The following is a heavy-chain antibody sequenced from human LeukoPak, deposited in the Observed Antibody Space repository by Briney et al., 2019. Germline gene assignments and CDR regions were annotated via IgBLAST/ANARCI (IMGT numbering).Heavy chain of an antibody. Sequence: PSETLSLTCTVSGGSISSGDYYWSWIRQPPGKGLEWIGYIYYSGSTYYNPSLKSRVTISVDTSKNQFSLKLSSVTAADTAVYYCARGNEQQLALDCWGQGTLVTVSS. CDR2: IYYSGST. V-gene: IGHV4-30-4*01. CDR1: GGSISSGDYY. CDR3: ARGNEQQLALDC. J-gene: IGHJ4*02. D-gene: IGHD6-13*01.